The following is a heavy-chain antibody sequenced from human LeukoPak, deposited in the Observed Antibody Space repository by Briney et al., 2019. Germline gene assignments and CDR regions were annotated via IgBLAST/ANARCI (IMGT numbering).Heavy chain of an antibody. V-gene: IGHV3-30*01. CDR1: GFTFSSYA. CDR3: AREGLYSYGKYFDY. Sequence: GGSLRLSCAASGFTFSSYAMHWVRQAPGKGLEWVAVISYDGSNKYYADSVKGRFTISRDNSKNTLYLQMNSLRAEDTAVYYCAREGLYSYGKYFDYWGQGTLVTVSS. D-gene: IGHD5-18*01. J-gene: IGHJ4*02. CDR2: ISYDGSNK.